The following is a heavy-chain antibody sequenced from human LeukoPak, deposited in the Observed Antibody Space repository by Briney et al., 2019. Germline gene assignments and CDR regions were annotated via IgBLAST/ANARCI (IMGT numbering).Heavy chain of an antibody. V-gene: IGHV4-4*07. CDR3: ARENSGSYREFDY. CDR2: IYTSGST. Sequence: SETLSLTCTVSGGSISSYYWSWNRQPAGKGLEWMGRIYTSGSTNYNASLKSRVSMSVDTSKNQFSLKLSSVTAADTAVFYCARENSGSYREFDYWGQGTLVTVSS. CDR1: GGSISSYY. J-gene: IGHJ4*02. D-gene: IGHD1-26*01.